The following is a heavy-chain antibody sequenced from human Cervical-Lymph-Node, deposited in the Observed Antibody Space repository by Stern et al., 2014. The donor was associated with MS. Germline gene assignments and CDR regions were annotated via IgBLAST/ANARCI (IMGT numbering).Heavy chain of an antibody. J-gene: IGHJ4*02. D-gene: IGHD3-22*01. CDR1: GYTFTSYG. CDR3: ARDNPLPPYYYDSSGRRRGFDY. Sequence: VQLVESGAEVKEPGASVKVSCKASGYTFTSYGISWVRQAPGQGLEWMGWISAYNGNTNYAQKLPGRVTMTTHTSTSPAHMGLRSLRSDDTAVYYCARDNPLPPYYYDSSGRRRGFDYWGQGTLVTVSS. V-gene: IGHV1-18*01. CDR2: ISAYNGNT.